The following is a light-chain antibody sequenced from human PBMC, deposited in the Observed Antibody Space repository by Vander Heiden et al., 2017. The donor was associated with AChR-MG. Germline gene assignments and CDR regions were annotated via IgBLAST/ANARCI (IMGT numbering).Light chain of an antibody. V-gene: IGKV2-30*01. Sequence: DVVLTQSPLSLPVTLGQPASISCRPSQSLVYIEGNTDWSWFQQGPGQSLRRLSSDISKRDAGVPDRCSGSGSGTDFTLKSSRVEAEDVCIYYCMQGTSWPVTFGQGTKVEIK. CDR2: DIS. CDR3: MQGTSWPVT. CDR1: QSLVYIEGNTD. J-gene: IGKJ1*01.